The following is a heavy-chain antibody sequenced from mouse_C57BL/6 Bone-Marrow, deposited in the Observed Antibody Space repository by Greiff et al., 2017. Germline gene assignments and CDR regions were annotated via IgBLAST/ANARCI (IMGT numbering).Heavy chain of an antibody. J-gene: IGHJ3*01. D-gene: IGHD4-1*01. CDR2: INPSSGYT. CDR1: GYTFTSYW. Sequence: QVQLQQSGAELAKPGASVKLSCKASGYTFTSYWMHWVKQRPGQGLEWIGYINPSSGYTKYNQKFKVKATLTADKSSSTAYMQLSSLTYEDSAVYYCARSSLAWFAYWGQGTLVTVSA. CDR3: ARSSLAWFAY. V-gene: IGHV1-7*01.